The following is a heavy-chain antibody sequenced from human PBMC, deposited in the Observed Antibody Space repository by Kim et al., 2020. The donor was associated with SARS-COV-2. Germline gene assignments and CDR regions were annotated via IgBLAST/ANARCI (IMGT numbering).Heavy chain of an antibody. V-gene: IGHV4-34*01. D-gene: IGHD6-13*01. CDR3: ARGRGIQKGIED. CDR1: GGSFSGYY. J-gene: IGHJ4*02. CDR2: INHSGST. Sequence: SETLSLTCAAYGGSFSGYYWTWIRQSPGEGLEWIGEINHSGSTAYNPSFKSRVIISVDTSKNQFSLKLTSVTVADTAVYYCARGRGIQKGIEDWGQGAL.